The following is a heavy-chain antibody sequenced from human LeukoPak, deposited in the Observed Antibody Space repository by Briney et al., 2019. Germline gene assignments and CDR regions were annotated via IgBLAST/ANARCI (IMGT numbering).Heavy chain of an antibody. J-gene: IGHJ4*02. CDR2: ISGSGGST. CDR1: GFTFSSYA. V-gene: IGHV3-23*01. Sequence: GGSLRLSCAASGFTFSSYAMSWVRQAPGKGLEWVSAISGSGGSTYYADSVKGRFTISRDNSKNTLYLRMNSLRAEDTAVYYCAKGVVGRVNRGTLYDYWGQGTLVTVSS. D-gene: IGHD1-1*01. CDR3: AKGVVGRVNRGTLYDY.